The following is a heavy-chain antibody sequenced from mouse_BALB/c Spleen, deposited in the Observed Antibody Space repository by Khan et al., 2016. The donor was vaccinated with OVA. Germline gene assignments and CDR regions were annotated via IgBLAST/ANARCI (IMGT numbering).Heavy chain of an antibody. CDR2: ISSGDST. V-gene: IGHV5-6-5*01. J-gene: IGHJ3*01. CDR1: GFTFSNYA. Sequence: EVELVESGGGLVKPGGSLKLSCAAPGFTFSNYAMSWVRQSPEKRLEWVASISSGDSTYYPDSVKGRFTISRDNARNILYLQMSSLRSEDTAMYYCARDYWFAYWGQGTLVTVSA. CDR3: ARDYWFAY.